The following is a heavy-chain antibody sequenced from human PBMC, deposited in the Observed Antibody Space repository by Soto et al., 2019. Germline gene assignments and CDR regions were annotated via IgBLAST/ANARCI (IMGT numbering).Heavy chain of an antibody. Sequence: GASVKVSCKASGGTFSSYTISWVRQAPGQGLEWMGRIIPILGIANYAQKFQGRVTITADKSTSTAYMELSSLRSEDTAVYYCAREFRDNWNYEAFDIWGQGTMVTVSS. CDR3: AREFRDNWNYEAFDI. CDR2: IIPILGIA. J-gene: IGHJ3*02. D-gene: IGHD1-7*01. CDR1: GGTFSSYT. V-gene: IGHV1-69*04.